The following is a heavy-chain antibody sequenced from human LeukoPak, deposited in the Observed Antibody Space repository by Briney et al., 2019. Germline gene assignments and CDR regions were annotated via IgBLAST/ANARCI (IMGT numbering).Heavy chain of an antibody. CDR2: IYYSGST. Sequence: SETLSLTCTVSGGSISSSSYYWGWIRQPPGKGLEWIGSIYYSGSTYYNPSLKSRVTISVDTSKNQFSLKLSSVTAADTAVYYCARFTAAISIDYWGEGTLGTVS. V-gene: IGHV4-39*01. D-gene: IGHD2-2*01. J-gene: IGHJ4*02. CDR3: ARFTAAISIDY. CDR1: GGSISSSSYY.